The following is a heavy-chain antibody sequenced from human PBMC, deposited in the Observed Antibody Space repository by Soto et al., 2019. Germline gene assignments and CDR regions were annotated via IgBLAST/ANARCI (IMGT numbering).Heavy chain of an antibody. J-gene: IGHJ6*02. Sequence: GASVKVSCKASGYTFTSYGISWVRQAPGQGLEWMGWISAYNGNTNYAQKLQGRVTMTTDTSTSTAYMELRSLRSDDTAVYYCARGGPLDSSGWRTYYYYGMDVWGQGTTVTV. CDR3: ARGGPLDSSGWRTYYYYGMDV. CDR1: GYTFTSYG. D-gene: IGHD6-19*01. V-gene: IGHV1-18*01. CDR2: ISAYNGNT.